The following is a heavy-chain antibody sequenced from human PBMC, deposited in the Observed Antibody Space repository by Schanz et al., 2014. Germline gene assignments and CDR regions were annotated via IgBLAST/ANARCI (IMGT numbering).Heavy chain of an antibody. V-gene: IGHV3-53*01. D-gene: IGHD6-13*01. CDR3: ARDPDPPIAAKGQNFDY. CDR2: TSTDGTKT. Sequence: VQLVESGGGLIQPGGSLRLSCAASGFTVSSNYMSWVRQAPGQGLEKVAVTSTDGTKTYYAASVRGRFTISRDNAKKSLFLQLNSLRPEDTAVYYCARDPDPPIAAKGQNFDYWGQGTLVAVSS. CDR1: GFTVSSNY. J-gene: IGHJ4*02.